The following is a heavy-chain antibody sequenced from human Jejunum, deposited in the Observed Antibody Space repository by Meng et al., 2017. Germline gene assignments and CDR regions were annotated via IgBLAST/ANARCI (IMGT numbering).Heavy chain of an antibody. CDR2: INKDGSEK. J-gene: IGHJ3*02. CDR1: GFTFSCRW. D-gene: IGHD3-10*01. CDR3: GAYFYGSGTSSI. Sequence: GESLKISCVASGFTFSCRWMNWVRQAPGRGLEWVANINKDGSEKSYVDSVKGRFPISRDNGNDSLFLQMNSLRVEDTAVYYCGAYFYGSGTSSIWGPGTMVTVSS. V-gene: IGHV3-7*01.